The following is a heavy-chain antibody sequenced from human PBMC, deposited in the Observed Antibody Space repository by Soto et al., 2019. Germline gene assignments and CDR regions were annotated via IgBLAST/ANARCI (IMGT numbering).Heavy chain of an antibody. CDR1: GGSISSSSYY. V-gene: IGHV4-39*07. J-gene: IGHJ5*02. CDR2: IYHSGST. D-gene: IGHD6-13*01. CDR3: ARGGSSSWYWFDP. Sequence: PSETLSLTCTVSGGSISSSSYYWGWIRQPPGKGLEWIGSIYHSGSTYYNPSLKSRVTISVDKSKNQFSLKLSSVTAADTAVYYCARGGSSSWYWFDPWGQGTLVTVSS.